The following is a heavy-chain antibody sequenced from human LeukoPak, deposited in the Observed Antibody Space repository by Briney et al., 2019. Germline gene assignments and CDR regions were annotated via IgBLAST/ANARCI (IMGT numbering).Heavy chain of an antibody. D-gene: IGHD3-10*01. V-gene: IGHV1-18*01. CDR3: ARDPDSSGSYHP. CDR1: GYTFTSYG. Sequence: VASVKVSCKASGYTFTSYGISWVRQAPGQGLEWMGWISAYNGNTNYAQKLQGRVTMTTDTSTSTAYMELSSLRSEDTAVYYCARDPDSSGSYHPGGQGTLVTVSS. J-gene: IGHJ4*02. CDR2: ISAYNGNT.